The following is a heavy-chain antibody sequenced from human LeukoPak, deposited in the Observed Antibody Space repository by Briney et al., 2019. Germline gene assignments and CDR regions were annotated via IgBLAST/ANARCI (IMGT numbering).Heavy chain of an antibody. CDR1: GFTFSSYS. CDR2: ISSSSYI. J-gene: IGHJ4*02. V-gene: IGHV3-21*01. D-gene: IGHD2-15*01. Sequence: GGSLRLSCAASGFTFSSYSMNWVRQAPGKGLEWVSSISSSSYIYYADSVKGRFTISRDNAKNSLYLQMSSLRAEDTALYYCASRSSVAASGPGWGQGTLVTVSS. CDR3: ASRSSVAASGPG.